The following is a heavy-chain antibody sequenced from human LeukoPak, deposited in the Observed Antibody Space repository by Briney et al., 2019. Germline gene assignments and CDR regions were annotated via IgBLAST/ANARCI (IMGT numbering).Heavy chain of an antibody. CDR3: ARTSGYSSYYYYYYMDV. CDR1: GGSISSSNYY. D-gene: IGHD3-22*01. J-gene: IGHJ6*03. Sequence: SETLSLTCTVSGGSISSSNYYWGWIRQPPGKGLEWIGSIYYSGSTYYNPSLNSRVTISIDTSKNQFSLKLSSVTAADTAVYYCARTSGYSSYYYYYYMDVWGKGTTVTVSS. V-gene: IGHV4-39*07. CDR2: IYYSGST.